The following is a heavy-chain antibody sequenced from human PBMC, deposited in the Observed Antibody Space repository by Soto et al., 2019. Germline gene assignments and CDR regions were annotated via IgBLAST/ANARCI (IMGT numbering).Heavy chain of an antibody. Sequence: SETLSLTCTVSGDSINSADYYWSWHRQPPGKGLEWIGYIYYSRSDYYNPSLGRRATITIDTSRNQFSLNLMSVTAADTAVYYCARVVQFYDSSGYSFYYFDYWGQGALVTVSS. CDR2: IYYSRSD. CDR1: GDSINSADYY. CDR3: ARVVQFYDSSGYSFYYFDY. D-gene: IGHD3-22*01. V-gene: IGHV4-30-4*01. J-gene: IGHJ4*02.